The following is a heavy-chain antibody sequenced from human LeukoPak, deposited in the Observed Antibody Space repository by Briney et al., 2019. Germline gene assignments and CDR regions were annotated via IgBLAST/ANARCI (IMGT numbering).Heavy chain of an antibody. J-gene: IGHJ5*02. CDR3: ARQKEDCSSTSCYEFWFDP. D-gene: IGHD2-2*01. CDR2: IYPGDSDT. Sequence: GESLKISCKGSGYSFTSYWIGWVRQMPGKGLEWMGIIYPGDSDTRYSPSFQGQVTISADKSISTAYLQWSSLKASDTAMYYCARQKEDCSSTSCYEFWFDPWGQGTLVTVSS. V-gene: IGHV5-51*01. CDR1: GYSFTSYW.